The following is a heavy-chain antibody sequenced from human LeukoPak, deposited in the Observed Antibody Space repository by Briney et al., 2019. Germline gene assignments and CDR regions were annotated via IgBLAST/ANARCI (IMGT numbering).Heavy chain of an antibody. CDR1: GCTFTSYY. D-gene: IGHD1-7*01. J-gene: IGHJ4*02. V-gene: IGHV1-46*01. Sequence: ASVKVSCKASGCTFTSYYMHWVRQAPGQGLEWMGIINPSGGSTSYAQKFQGRVTMTRDMSTSTVYMELSSLRSEDTAVYYCARARGWNYGFDYWGQGTLVTVSS. CDR3: ARARGWNYGFDY. CDR2: INPSGGST.